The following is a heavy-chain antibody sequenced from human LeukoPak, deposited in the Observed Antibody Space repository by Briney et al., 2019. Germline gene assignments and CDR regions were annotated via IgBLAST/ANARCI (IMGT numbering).Heavy chain of an antibody. V-gene: IGHV3-23*01. J-gene: IGHJ6*03. D-gene: IGHD3-10*01. Sequence: GGSLRLSCEASGFTFSTFAMIWVRQPPGKGLEWVSSIFPSGGEIHYADSVKGRFTISRDNSKNTLYLQMNSLRAEDTAVYYCAKDLWNMVRGALLYYYYMDVWGKGTTVTISS. CDR1: GFTFSTFA. CDR3: AKDLWNMVRGALLYYYYMDV. CDR2: IFPSGGEI.